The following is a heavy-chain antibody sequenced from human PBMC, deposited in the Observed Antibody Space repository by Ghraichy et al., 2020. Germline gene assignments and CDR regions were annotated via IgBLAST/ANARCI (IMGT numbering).Heavy chain of an antibody. CDR2: IYSGGST. Sequence: GGSLRLSCAASGFTVSSNYMSWVRQAPGKGLEWVSVIYSGGSTYYADSVKGRFTISRDNSKNTLYLQMNSLRAEDTAVYYCARVQDFDWLFPYYFDYWGQGTLVTVSS. J-gene: IGHJ4*02. CDR1: GFTVSSNY. D-gene: IGHD3-9*01. CDR3: ARVQDFDWLFPYYFDY. V-gene: IGHV3-66*01.